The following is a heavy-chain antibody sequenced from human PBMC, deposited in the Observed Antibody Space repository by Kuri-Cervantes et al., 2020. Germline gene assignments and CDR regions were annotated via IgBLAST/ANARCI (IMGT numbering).Heavy chain of an antibody. CDR1: GGTFSSYA. CDR2: IITIFGTA. V-gene: IGHV1-69*13. J-gene: IGHJ3*02. D-gene: IGHD2-2*01. Sequence: SVKVSCKASGGTFSSYAISWVRQAPGQGLEWMGGIITIFGTANYAQKFQGRVTITADESTSTAYMELSSLRSEDTAVYYCARPSYCSSTSCLPGAFDIWGQGTMVTVSS. CDR3: ARPSYCSSTSCLPGAFDI.